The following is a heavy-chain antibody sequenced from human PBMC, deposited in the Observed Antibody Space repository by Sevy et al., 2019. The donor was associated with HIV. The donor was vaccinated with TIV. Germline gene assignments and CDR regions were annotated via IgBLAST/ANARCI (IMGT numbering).Heavy chain of an antibody. J-gene: IGHJ3*02. Sequence: GGSLRLSCAASGITFSGYAMNWVRQAPGKGLDWVSTIYGSAGVTYYADSVKGRFTISRDNSKNTLFLQMNNLRAEDTAVDYCAGGRFDSTGSFDAFDIWGRGTLVTVSS. CDR2: IYGSAGVT. CDR1: GITFSGYA. V-gene: IGHV3-23*01. CDR3: AGGRFDSTGSFDAFDI. D-gene: IGHD3-22*01.